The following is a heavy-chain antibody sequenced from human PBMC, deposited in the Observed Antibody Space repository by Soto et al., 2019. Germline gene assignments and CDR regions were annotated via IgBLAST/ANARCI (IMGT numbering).Heavy chain of an antibody. CDR3: TKKAGGPSPFDP. CDR1: GYTFIDYY. J-gene: IGHJ5*02. D-gene: IGHD3-10*01. CDR2: ISPRSGGT. V-gene: IGHV1-2*02. Sequence: GASVKVSCKASGYTFIDYYIHWVRQAPGQGLEWMGWISPRSGGTNYAQKFQGRVTITSDTSIATAYMELTSLTSDDTAVYFCTKKAGGPSPFDPWGQGTRVTVSS.